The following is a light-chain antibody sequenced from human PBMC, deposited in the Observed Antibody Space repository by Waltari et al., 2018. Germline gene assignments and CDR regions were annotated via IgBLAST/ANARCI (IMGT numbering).Light chain of an antibody. CDR2: DTS. CDR1: QSVSSY. CDR3: QQRRNWPRLFT. J-gene: IGKJ4*01. Sequence: EIVLTQSPATLSLSPGERATLSCRASQSVSSYLAWYQQKPGQTPRLLIYDTSFRAAGIPDRFSGRGSGTDFTLTISSVEPEDSAVYYCQQRRNWPRLFTFGGGNKVEIK. V-gene: IGKV3-11*01.